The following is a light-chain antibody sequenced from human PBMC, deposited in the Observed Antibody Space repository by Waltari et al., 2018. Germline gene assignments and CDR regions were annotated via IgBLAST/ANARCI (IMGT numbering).Light chain of an antibody. V-gene: IGKV4-1*01. CDR1: QSVLRNSTKRNS. Sequence: DIVMTQSPDSLALSLGERATINCKPSQSVLRNSTKRNSLAWLQQRPGQPPKLLIYWASTRDSGVPDRFTGSGSGTDFTLTINSLQAEDVAVYYCQQFYSTPTFGQGTKVEI. CDR2: WAS. CDR3: QQFYSTPT. J-gene: IGKJ1*01.